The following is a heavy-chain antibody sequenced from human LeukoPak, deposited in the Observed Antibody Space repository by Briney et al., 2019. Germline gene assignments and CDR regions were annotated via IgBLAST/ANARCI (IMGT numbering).Heavy chain of an antibody. CDR2: VSGSGYRK. CDR1: GFDFSAYA. CDR3: AKGGAALTDAPHGDVVTTTLDDFDL. D-gene: IGHD2-21*02. J-gene: IGHJ3*01. Sequence: GGSLRLSCAASGFDFSAYAMTWVRQAPGKGLEWVATVSGSGYRKYYADSVKGRFTISRDNAKKTIFVQMHSLRAEDTAQYFCAKGGAALTDAPHGDVVTTTLDDFDLWGQGAMVTVSS. V-gene: IGHV3-23*01.